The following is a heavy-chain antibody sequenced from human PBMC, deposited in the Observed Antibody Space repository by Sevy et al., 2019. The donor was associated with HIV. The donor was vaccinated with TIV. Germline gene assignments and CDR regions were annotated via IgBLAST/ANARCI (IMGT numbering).Heavy chain of an antibody. D-gene: IGHD6-13*01. CDR2: ISYDGSNK. Sequence: GGSLRLSCAASGFTFSSYAMHWVRQAPGKGLEWVEVISYDGSNKYYAHSVKGRFTISRDNSKNTLYLQMNSLRAEDTAVYYCAREAYPPSTIAAAGPFDYWGQGTLVTVSS. CDR3: AREAYPPSTIAAAGPFDY. CDR1: GFTFSSYA. J-gene: IGHJ4*02. V-gene: IGHV3-30-3*01.